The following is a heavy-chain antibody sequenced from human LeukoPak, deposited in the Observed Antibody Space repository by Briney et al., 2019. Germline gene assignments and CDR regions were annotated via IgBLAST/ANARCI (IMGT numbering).Heavy chain of an antibody. CDR3: VRDNPRCCGVVPANIDDY. Sequence: GGSLRLSCVDSGFTFSRHSMNWVRQAPGKGLEWGSFINGGGSPIYYADSVRGRFTISRDNAKNSLYLQMNSLRAEDTAVYYCVRDNPRCCGVVPANIDDYWGQGTLVTVSS. D-gene: IGHD2-15*01. V-gene: IGHV3-48*01. CDR1: GFTFSRHS. J-gene: IGHJ4*02. CDR2: INGGGSPI.